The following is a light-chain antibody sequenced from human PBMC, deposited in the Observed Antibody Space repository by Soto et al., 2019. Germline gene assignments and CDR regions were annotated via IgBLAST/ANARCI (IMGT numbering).Light chain of an antibody. Sequence: EIVLTQSPGTLSSSPGERATLSCRASQSVSSSFLAWYQQKPGQAPRLLIFGASSRATGIPDGFSGSGSGTDFTLTISRLEPEDFAVYYCQQYGSPPITFGQGTRLEI. CDR1: QSVSSSF. V-gene: IGKV3-20*01. CDR3: QQYGSPPIT. J-gene: IGKJ5*01. CDR2: GAS.